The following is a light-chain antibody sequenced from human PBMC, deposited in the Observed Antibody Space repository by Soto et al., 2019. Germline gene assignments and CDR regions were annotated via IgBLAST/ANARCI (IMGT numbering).Light chain of an antibody. CDR1: QSVGGS. V-gene: IGKV3-15*01. CDR2: GAS. CDR3: HQYRNWPRT. J-gene: IGKJ1*01. Sequence: EIVMTQSPSTLSVSPGERATLSCRASQSVGGSLAWYQQKPGQAPGLLIYGASTRATGVPARYSGSGSGTEFTLTISSLQSEDFAFYYCHQYRNWPRTFGQGTMVEI.